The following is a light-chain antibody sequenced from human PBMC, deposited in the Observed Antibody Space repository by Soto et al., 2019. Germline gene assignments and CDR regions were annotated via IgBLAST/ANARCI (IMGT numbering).Light chain of an antibody. J-gene: IGKJ4*01. CDR2: AAS. Sequence: DILMTQSPSSLSASVRDRVTITCRASQSISTYIDWFQQKPGKAPKLLISAASTLQSGVPSRFSGGGSGTDFTLTITSLHPEDFATYYCQQSHSVPLTFGGGTKVEIK. CDR1: QSISTY. V-gene: IGKV1-39*01. CDR3: QQSHSVPLT.